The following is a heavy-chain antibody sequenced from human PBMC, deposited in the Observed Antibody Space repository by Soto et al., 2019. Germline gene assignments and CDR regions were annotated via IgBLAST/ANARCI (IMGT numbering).Heavy chain of an antibody. Sequence: QVQLVQSGAEMKKPGASVKLSCKTSGITYNTYAINWVRQAPGQGLEWMGWINAGNGDTRYSQNFQGRVTLTRDTCAGKVDMDLDSLKSEDTGVYSCARAISGYVTWGQGTLVTVSS. CDR1: GITYNTYA. D-gene: IGHD5-12*01. CDR2: INAGNGDT. V-gene: IGHV1-3*01. CDR3: ARAISGYVT. J-gene: IGHJ4*02.